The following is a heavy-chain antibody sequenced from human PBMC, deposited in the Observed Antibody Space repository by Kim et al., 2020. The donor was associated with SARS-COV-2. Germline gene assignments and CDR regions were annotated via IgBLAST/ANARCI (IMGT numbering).Heavy chain of an antibody. V-gene: IGHV3-11*05. D-gene: IGHD3-3*02. CDR3: ARVALADPDLHYYYYGMDV. J-gene: IGHJ6*02. Sequence: RFTSSRDNAKNSLYLQMNSLRAEDTAVYYCARVALADPDLHYYYYGMDVWGQGTTVTVSS.